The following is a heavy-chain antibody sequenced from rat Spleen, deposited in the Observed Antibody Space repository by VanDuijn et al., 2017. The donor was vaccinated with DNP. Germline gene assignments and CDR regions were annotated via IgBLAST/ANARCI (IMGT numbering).Heavy chain of an antibody. CDR3: ARQRVMYTTATGFAY. CDR2: ISYEGRRT. CDR1: GFTFSDYY. V-gene: IGHV5-22*01. Sequence: EVQLVESGGGLVQPGRSLKLSCAASGFTFSDYYMAWVRQAPKKGLEWVASISYEGRRTYYGDSVKGRFTISRDNAKSSLYLQMNSLRSEDTATYYCARQRVMYTTATGFAYWGQGTLVTVSS. J-gene: IGHJ3*01. D-gene: IGHD1-6*01.